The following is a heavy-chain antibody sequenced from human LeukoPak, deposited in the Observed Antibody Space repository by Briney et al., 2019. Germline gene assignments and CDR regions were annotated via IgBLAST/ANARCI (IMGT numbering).Heavy chain of an antibody. CDR3: ARGGVGGYDYFDS. Sequence: SETLSLTCTVSGGSISSDDYYWSWIRQPPGKGLEWIGHITYSGSTDYSPSLRSRVTMSVDTSKNQFSLKLNSVTAAETAMYFCARGGVGGYDYFDSWGQGTLIAVSS. J-gene: IGHJ4*02. V-gene: IGHV4-30-4*01. D-gene: IGHD5-12*01. CDR1: GGSISSDDYY. CDR2: ITYSGST.